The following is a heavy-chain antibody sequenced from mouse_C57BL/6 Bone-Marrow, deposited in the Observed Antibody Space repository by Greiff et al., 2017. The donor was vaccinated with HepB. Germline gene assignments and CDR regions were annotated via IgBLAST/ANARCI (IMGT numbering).Heavy chain of an antibody. Sequence: EVKVEESGGGLVQPGGSLKLSCAASGFTFSDYGMAWVRQAPRKGPEWVAFISNLAYSIYYADTVTGRFTISRENAKNTLYLEMSSLRSEDTAMYYCARHLTTVDYYAMDYWGQGTSVTVSS. CDR2: ISNLAYSI. CDR1: GFTFSDYG. V-gene: IGHV5-15*04. CDR3: ARHLTTVDYYAMDY. D-gene: IGHD1-1*01. J-gene: IGHJ4*01.